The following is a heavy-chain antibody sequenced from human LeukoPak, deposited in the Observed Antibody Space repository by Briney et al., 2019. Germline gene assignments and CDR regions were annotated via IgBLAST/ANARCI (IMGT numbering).Heavy chain of an antibody. CDR2: IYYSGST. J-gene: IGHJ5*02. D-gene: IGHD5-12*01. Sequence: PSETLSLTCAVYGGSFSGYYWSWIRQPPGKGLEWIGSIYYSGSTYYNPSLRSRVTISVDTSKNQFSLKLSSVTAADTAVYYCARDNSVGDSAWWFDPWGQGTLVTVSS. CDR3: ARDNSVGDSAWWFDP. CDR1: GGSFSGYY. V-gene: IGHV4-34*01.